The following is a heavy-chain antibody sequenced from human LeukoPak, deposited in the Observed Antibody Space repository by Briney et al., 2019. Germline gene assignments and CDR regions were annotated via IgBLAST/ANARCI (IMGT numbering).Heavy chain of an antibody. Sequence: PGGSLRLSCAASGFTFSSYAMSWVRQAPGKGLEWVSAISGSGGSTYYADSVKGRFTISRDNSKNTLYLQMNSLRAEDTAVYYCAKDGRVAAADEYYFDYWGQGTLVTVSS. J-gene: IGHJ4*02. D-gene: IGHD6-13*01. V-gene: IGHV3-23*01. CDR2: ISGSGGST. CDR3: AKDGRVAAADEYYFDY. CDR1: GFTFSSYA.